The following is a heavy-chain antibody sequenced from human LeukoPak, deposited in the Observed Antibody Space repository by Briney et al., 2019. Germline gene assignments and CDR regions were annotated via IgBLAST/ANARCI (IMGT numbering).Heavy chain of an antibody. CDR3: ATAGYGRYSYGRYDY. Sequence: SQTLSLTCTVSGGSISSGDYYWSWIRQPPGKGLEWIGYIYYSGSTYCNPSLKSRVTISVDTSKNQFSLKLSSVTAADTAVYYCATAGYGRYSYGRYDYWGQGTLVTVSS. D-gene: IGHD5-18*01. CDR1: GGSISSGDYY. J-gene: IGHJ4*02. V-gene: IGHV4-30-4*08. CDR2: IYYSGST.